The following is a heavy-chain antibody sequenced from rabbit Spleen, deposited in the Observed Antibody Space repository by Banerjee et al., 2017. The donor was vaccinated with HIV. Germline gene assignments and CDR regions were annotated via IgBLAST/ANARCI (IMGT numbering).Heavy chain of an antibody. J-gene: IGHJ6*01. CDR2: IFTGSSGST. CDR1: GFSFSSSYY. D-gene: IGHD8-1*01. V-gene: IGHV1S40*01. Sequence: QSLEESGGDLVKPGASLTLTCTASGFSFSSSYYMCWVRQAPGKGLEWIGYIFTGSSGSTGYASWAKGRFTCSKTSSTTVTLQMTSLTVADTATYFCARDTGSSFSSYGMDLWGPGTLVTVS. CDR3: ARDTGSSFSSYGMDL.